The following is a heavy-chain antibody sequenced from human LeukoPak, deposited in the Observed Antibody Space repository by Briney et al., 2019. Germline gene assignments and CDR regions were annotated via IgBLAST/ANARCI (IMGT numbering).Heavy chain of an antibody. CDR3: ARAVVVAATPYHYYYYYMDV. J-gene: IGHJ6*03. CDR2: INHSGST. D-gene: IGHD2-15*01. V-gene: IGHV4-34*01. CDR1: GVSFSGYY. Sequence: SETLSLTCAVYGVSFSGYYWSWIRQPPGKGLEWIGEINHSGSTNYNPSLKSRVTISVDTSKNQFSLKLSSVTAADTAVYYCARAVVVAATPYHYYYYYMDVWGKGTTVTISS.